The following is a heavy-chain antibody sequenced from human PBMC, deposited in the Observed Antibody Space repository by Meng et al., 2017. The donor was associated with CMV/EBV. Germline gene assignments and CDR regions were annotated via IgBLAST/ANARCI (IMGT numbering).Heavy chain of an antibody. V-gene: IGHV3-9*01. CDR2: ISWNSGSI. D-gene: IGHD3-3*01. CDR3: AKDHDFWSGYSYYFDY. CDR1: GFTFDDYA. Sequence: SPKISCAASGFTFDDYAMHWVRQAPGKGLEWVSGISWNSGSIGYADSVKGRFTISRDNAKNSLYLQMNSLRAEDTALYYCAKDHDFWSGYSYYFDYWGQGTLVTVSS. J-gene: IGHJ4*02.